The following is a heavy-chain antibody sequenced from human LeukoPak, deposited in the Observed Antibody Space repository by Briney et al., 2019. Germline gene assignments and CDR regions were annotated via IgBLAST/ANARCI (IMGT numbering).Heavy chain of an antibody. CDR1: GGTFSSYA. D-gene: IGHD1-7*01. Sequence: GASVKVSCKASGGTFSSYAISWVRQAPGQGLEWMGRIIPILGIANYAQKFQGRVTITADKSTSTAYMELSSLRSEDTAVYYCARVGWNYDNWFDPWGQGTLVTVSS. CDR3: ARVGWNYDNWFDP. J-gene: IGHJ5*02. CDR2: IIPILGIA. V-gene: IGHV1-69*04.